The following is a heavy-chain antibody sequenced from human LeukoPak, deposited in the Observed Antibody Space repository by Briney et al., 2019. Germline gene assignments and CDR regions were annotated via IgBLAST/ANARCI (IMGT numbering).Heavy chain of an antibody. V-gene: IGHV3-23*01. Sequence: GGSLRLSCAASGFTFSSYAMSWVRQAPGKGLEWVSGISGSGGNTYYADSVKGRFTISRDNSKNTLFLQVNSLRAEDTAVYYRAKGRGYGSTAFEYWGQGTLVTVSS. CDR3: AKGRGYGSTAFEY. D-gene: IGHD3-10*01. CDR1: GFTFSSYA. J-gene: IGHJ4*02. CDR2: ISGSGGNT.